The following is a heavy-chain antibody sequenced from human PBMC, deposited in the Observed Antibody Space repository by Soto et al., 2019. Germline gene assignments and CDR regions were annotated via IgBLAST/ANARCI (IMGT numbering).Heavy chain of an antibody. CDR2: IDPSDSYT. V-gene: IGHV5-10-1*01. D-gene: IGHD3-22*01. J-gene: IGHJ6*02. Sequence: GESLKISCKGSGYSFTSYWISWVRQMPGKGLEWMGRIDPSDSYTNYSPSFQGHVTISADKSISTAYLQWSSLKASDTAMYYCARSYYYDSSGYPPYGMDVWGQGTT. CDR1: GYSFTSYW. CDR3: ARSYYYDSSGYPPYGMDV.